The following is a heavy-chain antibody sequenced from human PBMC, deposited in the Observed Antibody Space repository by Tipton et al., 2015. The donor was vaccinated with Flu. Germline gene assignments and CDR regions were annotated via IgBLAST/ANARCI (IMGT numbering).Heavy chain of an antibody. CDR3: ARVKRSGYYYDSSGASYDY. V-gene: IGHV4-61*01. Sequence: LRLSCTVSGGSVSSGSYYWSWIRQPPGKGLEWIGYIYYSGSTNYNPSLKSRVTISVDTSKNQFSLKLSSVTAADTAVYYCARVKRSGYYYDSSGASYDYWGQGTLVTVSS. D-gene: IGHD3-22*01. CDR1: GGSVSSGSYY. CDR2: IYYSGST. J-gene: IGHJ4*02.